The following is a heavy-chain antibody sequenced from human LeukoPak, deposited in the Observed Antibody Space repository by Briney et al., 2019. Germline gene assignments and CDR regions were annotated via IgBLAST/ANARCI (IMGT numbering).Heavy chain of an antibody. Sequence: GGSLRLSCEASGFTFSHYWMTWVRQAPGKGLEWVANIEQNGGDKYYLDSVKGRFTISRDNAKNSLHLQMNSLRAEDTAVYYCARDDGWLQLYHWGQGNLVTVSS. CDR1: GFTFSHYW. CDR2: IEQNGGDK. J-gene: IGHJ5*02. CDR3: ARDDGWLQLYH. V-gene: IGHV3-7*05. D-gene: IGHD5-24*01.